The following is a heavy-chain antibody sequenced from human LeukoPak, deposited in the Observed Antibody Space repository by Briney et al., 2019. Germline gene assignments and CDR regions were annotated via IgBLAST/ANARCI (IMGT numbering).Heavy chain of an antibody. D-gene: IGHD7-27*01. V-gene: IGHV3-74*01. CDR2: ISGDGTGT. CDR3: SRTPGQYFDY. J-gene: IGHJ4*01. Sequence: GSLRLSCTASGFTFTVYWMHWVRQVPGKGLVWISYISGDGTGTTSADSVRGRFPLSRDNAKNTLYLHMRSLRAEYTPVYYWSRTPGQYFDYWGHGPLVPVSS. CDR1: GFTFTVYW.